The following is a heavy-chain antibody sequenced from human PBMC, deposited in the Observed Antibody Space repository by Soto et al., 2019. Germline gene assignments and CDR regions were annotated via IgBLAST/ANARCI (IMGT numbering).Heavy chain of an antibody. Sequence: SETLSLTCAVYGGSFSGYYWTWIRQPPGKGLEWIGEINHSGSTNCNPSLKSRVTISVDTSKNQFSLKLSSVTAADTAVYYCARGGGDSSGYTDYWGQGTLVTVSS. CDR2: INHSGST. V-gene: IGHV4-34*01. CDR1: GGSFSGYY. CDR3: ARGGGDSSGYTDY. J-gene: IGHJ4*02. D-gene: IGHD3-22*01.